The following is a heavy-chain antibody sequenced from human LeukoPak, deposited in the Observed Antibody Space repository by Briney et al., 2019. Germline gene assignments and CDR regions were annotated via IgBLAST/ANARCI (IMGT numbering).Heavy chain of an antibody. J-gene: IGHJ4*02. D-gene: IGHD3-3*01. CDR1: GFTFSNSW. CDR2: IKKDGSEK. V-gene: IGHV3-7*01. CDR3: ARAARYYDFWSGTGSFDY. Sequence: GGSLRLSCAASGFTFSNSWMSWVRQAPGKGLECVANIKKDGSEKYYINSVKGRFTISRDNAKNSLYLQMNSLRAEDTAVYYCARAARYYDFWSGTGSFDYWGQGTLVTVSS.